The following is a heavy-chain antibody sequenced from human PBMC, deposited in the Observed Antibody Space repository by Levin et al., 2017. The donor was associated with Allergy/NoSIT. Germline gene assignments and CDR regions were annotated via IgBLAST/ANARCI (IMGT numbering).Heavy chain of an antibody. CDR3: ARDGRGLYYFDY. J-gene: IGHJ4*02. Sequence: ASVKVSCKASGYTFTGYYVHWMRQAPGQGLEWMGWINPNTGGTNCAQKFQGRVTMTRDTSISTAYMELSRLKSDDTAVYFCARDGRGLYYFDYWGQGTLVTVSS. V-gene: IGHV1-2*02. CDR2: INPNTGGT. D-gene: IGHD3-10*01. CDR1: GYTFTGYY.